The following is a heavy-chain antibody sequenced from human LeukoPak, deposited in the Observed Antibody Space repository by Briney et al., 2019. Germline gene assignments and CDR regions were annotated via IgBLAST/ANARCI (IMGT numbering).Heavy chain of an antibody. CDR3: ARGDYGDCTFDY. V-gene: IGHV3-33*01. Sequence: GGSLRLSCAASGFTFSSYGMHWVRQAPGKGLEWVAVIWYDGSNKYYADSVKGRFTISRDNSKNTLYLQMNSLRAEDTAVYYCARGDYGDCTFDYWGQGTLVTVSS. J-gene: IGHJ4*02. CDR2: IWYDGSNK. CDR1: GFTFSSYG. D-gene: IGHD4-17*01.